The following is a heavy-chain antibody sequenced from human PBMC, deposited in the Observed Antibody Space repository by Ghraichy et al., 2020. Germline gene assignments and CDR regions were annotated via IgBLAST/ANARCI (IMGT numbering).Heavy chain of an antibody. Sequence: GGSLRLSCAASGFTFGGYTLNWVRQSPGKGLEWFSYISTNSRSIFYADSVKGRFTISRDNAQNSLFLQMRSLRDEDTAVYYCARASRVVRFYYYDGMDVWGQGTTVTVSS. CDR1: GFTFGGYT. CDR3: ARASRVVRFYYYDGMDV. J-gene: IGHJ6*02. CDR2: ISTNSRSI. V-gene: IGHV3-48*02. D-gene: IGHD4-23*01.